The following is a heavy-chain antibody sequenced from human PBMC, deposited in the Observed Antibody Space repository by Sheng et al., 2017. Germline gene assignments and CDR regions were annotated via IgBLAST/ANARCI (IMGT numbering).Heavy chain of an antibody. CDR3: ARERMGYCSGGSCYTAVYYYYGMDV. CDR2: IIPIFGTA. J-gene: IGHJ6*02. Sequence: QVQLVQSGAEVKKPGSSVKVSCKASGGTFSSYAISWVRQAPGQGLEWMGGIIPIFGTANYAQKFQGRVTITADESTSTAYMELSSLRSEDTAVYYCARERMGYCSGGSCYTAVYYYYGMDVWGQGTTVTVSS. V-gene: IGHV1-69*13. D-gene: IGHD2-15*01. CDR1: GGTFSSYA.